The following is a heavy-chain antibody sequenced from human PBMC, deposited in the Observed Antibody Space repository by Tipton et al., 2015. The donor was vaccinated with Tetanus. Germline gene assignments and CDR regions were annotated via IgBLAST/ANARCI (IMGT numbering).Heavy chain of an antibody. CDR1: DGSFSAYY. CDR3: ARHSSLKALNY. V-gene: IGHV4-34*01. Sequence: AGLVKPSETLSLTCDVYDGSFSAYYWTWIRQPPGKGLEWIGEINHTGSTNYNPSLKSRVTISVDTSKNQFSLELSSVTAADTAVYYCARHSSLKALNYWGQGTLVTASS. D-gene: IGHD3-9*01. J-gene: IGHJ4*02. CDR2: INHTGST.